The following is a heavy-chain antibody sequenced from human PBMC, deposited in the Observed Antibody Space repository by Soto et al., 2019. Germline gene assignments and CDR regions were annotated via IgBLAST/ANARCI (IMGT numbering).Heavy chain of an antibody. CDR3: ARDGALSGCCGGCCCRQEELFDS. D-gene: IGHD2-15*01. Sequence: GASVKVSCKASGYTFTSHGISCVRQAPGQGLEWMGWISAYNGNTNYAQKLQGRVTMTTDTSTSTAYMELRSLRSDDTAVYYCARDGALSGCCGGCCCRQEELFDSWGQGTLVTVSS. V-gene: IGHV1-18*01. CDR1: GYTFTSHG. CDR2: ISAYNGNT. J-gene: IGHJ5*01.